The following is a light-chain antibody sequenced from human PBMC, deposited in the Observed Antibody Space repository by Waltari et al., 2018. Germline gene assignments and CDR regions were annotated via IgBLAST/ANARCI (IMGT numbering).Light chain of an antibody. CDR3: VLYMGSGISV. CDR1: SGSVATNYY. CDR2: NTN. Sequence: QSVVTQEPSFSVSPGGTVTLTCGLSSGSVATNYYTSWYQQTPGQPPRTLIYNTNTRSSGVPDRFSGSILGTKAALTITGAQADDESDYYCVLYMGSGISVFGGGTKLTVL. V-gene: IGLV8-61*01. J-gene: IGLJ3*02.